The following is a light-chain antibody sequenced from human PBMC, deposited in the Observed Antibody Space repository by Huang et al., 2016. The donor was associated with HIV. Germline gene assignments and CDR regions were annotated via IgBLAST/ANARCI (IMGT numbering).Light chain of an antibody. CDR2: AAS. V-gene: IGKV1-8*01. CDR1: QDINNF. J-gene: IGKJ3*01. Sequence: IRMTQSPSSLSASTGDRVTITCRANQDINNFLAWYQQRPGSVPKLLIDAASTLQSGVPSRVSGNGSGTDFTLTIGCLHSEDVATYYCQQYDIHPLTFGPGTRVDIK. CDR3: QQYDIHPLT.